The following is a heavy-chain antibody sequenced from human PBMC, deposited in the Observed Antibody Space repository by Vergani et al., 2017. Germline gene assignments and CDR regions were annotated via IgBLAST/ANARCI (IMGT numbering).Heavy chain of an antibody. Sequence: QVQLVQSGAEVKKPGASVKVSCKASGYTFTSYAMHWVRQAPGQRLEWMGWINAGNGTTKYSQKFQGRVTITRETSASTAYMELSSLRSEDTAVYYCARDKAARPGPHYYYYGMDVWGQGTTVTVSS. CDR1: GYTFTSYA. D-gene: IGHD6-6*01. V-gene: IGHV1-3*01. CDR2: INAGNGTT. CDR3: ARDKAARPGPHYYYYGMDV. J-gene: IGHJ6*02.